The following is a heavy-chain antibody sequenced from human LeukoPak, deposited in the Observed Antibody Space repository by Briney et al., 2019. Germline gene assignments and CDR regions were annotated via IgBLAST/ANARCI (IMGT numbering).Heavy chain of an antibody. D-gene: IGHD2-2*01. CDR2: INHSGST. V-gene: IGHV4-34*01. Sequence: SETLSLTCAVYGGSFSGYYWSWIRQPPGKGLEWIGEINHSGSTNYNPSLKSRVTISVDTSKNQFSLKPSSVTAADTAVYYCAATTVVVPAATDYWGQGTLVTVSS. CDR1: GGSFSGYY. CDR3: AATTVVVPAATDY. J-gene: IGHJ4*02.